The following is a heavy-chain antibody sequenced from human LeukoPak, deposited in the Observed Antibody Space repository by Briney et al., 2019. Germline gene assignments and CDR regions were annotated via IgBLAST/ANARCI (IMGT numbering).Heavy chain of an antibody. CDR1: GFTFSSYA. CDR3: AKGPTVTTVGFDY. J-gene: IGHJ4*02. CDR2: ISGSGGST. Sequence: QPGGSLRLSCAASGFTFSSYAMSWVRQAPGKGLEWVSAISGSGGSTYYADSVKGRFTISRGNSKNTLYLQMNSLRAEDTAVYYCAKGPTVTTVGFDYWGQGTLVTVSS. V-gene: IGHV3-23*01. D-gene: IGHD4-11*01.